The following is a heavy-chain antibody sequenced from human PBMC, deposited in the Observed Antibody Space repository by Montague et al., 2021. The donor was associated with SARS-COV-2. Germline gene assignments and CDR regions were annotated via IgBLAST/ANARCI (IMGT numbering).Heavy chain of an antibody. V-gene: IGHV4-61*10. CDR3: ARGSYGPAAFDI. Sequence: SETLSLTCTVSGGSISSGYFYWSWIRQPAGTRLEWNGIIFLGGNTNYNSTLKSRFTISLDTSKNQFSLKLNSVTAADTAVYYCARGSYGPAAFDICGRGTMVTVS. J-gene: IGHJ3*02. CDR1: GGSISSGYFY. D-gene: IGHD5-18*01. CDR2: IFLGGNT.